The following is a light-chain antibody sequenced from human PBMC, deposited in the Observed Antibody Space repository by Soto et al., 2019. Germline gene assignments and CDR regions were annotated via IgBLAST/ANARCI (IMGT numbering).Light chain of an antibody. V-gene: IGLV2-14*01. J-gene: IGLJ3*02. CDR2: VVS. CDR1: KNDIGSSDY. Sequence: QSALTQPASVSASPGQSITISCTGGKNDIGSSDYVSWYQQHPGKAPKLIIYVVSNRPSGTSDRFSGSKSGNTASLTISGLQADDEADYYCRSSTSSNTLVFGGGTKVT. CDR3: RSSTSSNTLV.